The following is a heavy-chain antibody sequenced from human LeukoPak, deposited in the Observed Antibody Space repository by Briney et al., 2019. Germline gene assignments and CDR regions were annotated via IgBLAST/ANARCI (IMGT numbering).Heavy chain of an antibody. V-gene: IGHV3-23*01. CDR2: ITGSGSNT. CDR1: RFTFSGYA. D-gene: IGHD5-12*01. CDR3: AKEASGHISDYIDY. J-gene: IGHJ4*02. Sequence: GGSLRLSCAASRFTFSGYAMSWVRQAPGKGLEWVSAITGSGSNTYYADSVKGRFTISRDNSKNTLYLQMNSLRADDTAVYHCAKEASGHISDYIDYWGQGTLVTVSS.